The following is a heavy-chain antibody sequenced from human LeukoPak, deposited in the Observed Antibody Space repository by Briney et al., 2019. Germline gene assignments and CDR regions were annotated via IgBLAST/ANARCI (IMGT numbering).Heavy chain of an antibody. V-gene: IGHV4-34*01. CDR3: AGTNSSGPTWFDP. J-gene: IGHJ5*02. CDR2: INHSGST. D-gene: IGHD6-19*01. Sequence: SETLSLTCAVYGGSFSGYYWSWIRQPPGKGLEWIGEINHSGSTNYNPSLKTRVTISVDTSKNQFSLKLSSVTAADTAVYYCAGTNSSGPTWFDPWGQGTLVTVSS. CDR1: GGSFSGYY.